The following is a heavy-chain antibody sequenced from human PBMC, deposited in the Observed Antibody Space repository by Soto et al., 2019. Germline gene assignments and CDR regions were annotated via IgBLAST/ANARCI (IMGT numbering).Heavy chain of an antibody. V-gene: IGHV5-51*01. Sequence: PGESLKISCKGSGYTFTSFWIAWVRQMPGKGLEWMGIIYPSDSDTRYSPSFQGQVTISADKSISTAFLQWSSLKASDTAIYYCERVDPNTHPDSWGQGTLVTVSS. CDR1: GYTFTSFW. CDR3: ERVDPNTHPDS. J-gene: IGHJ4*02. CDR2: IYPSDSDT.